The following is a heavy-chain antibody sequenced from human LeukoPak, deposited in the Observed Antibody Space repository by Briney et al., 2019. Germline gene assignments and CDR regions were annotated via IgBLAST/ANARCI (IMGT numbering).Heavy chain of an antibody. CDR2: MNPNSGNT. Sequence: ASVKVSCKASGYTFTSYDINWVRQATGQGLEWMGWMNPNSGNTGYAQKFQSRVTMTRNPSISTAYMELSSLRSEDTAVYYCARESGLYGSGSRYWGQGTLVTVSS. D-gene: IGHD3-10*01. V-gene: IGHV1-8*01. CDR3: ARESGLYGSGSRY. J-gene: IGHJ4*02. CDR1: GYTFTSYD.